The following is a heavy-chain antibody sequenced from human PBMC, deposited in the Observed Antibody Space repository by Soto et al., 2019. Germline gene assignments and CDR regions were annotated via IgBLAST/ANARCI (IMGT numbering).Heavy chain of an antibody. CDR2: IYWDDDK. V-gene: IGHV2-5*02. J-gene: IGHJ4*02. D-gene: IGHD3-22*01. CDR3: VHSNSFYDTYAYFFDY. CDR1: GFSLTTSGVG. Sequence: QITLKESGPTLVKPTQTLTMTCTFSGFSLTTSGVGVGWVRQPPGKALERLGLIYWDDDKRYSPSLKSRLTITTDTSKNQVVLTMTNMDPVDTATYYCVHSNSFYDTYAYFFDYWGQGTLVTVSS.